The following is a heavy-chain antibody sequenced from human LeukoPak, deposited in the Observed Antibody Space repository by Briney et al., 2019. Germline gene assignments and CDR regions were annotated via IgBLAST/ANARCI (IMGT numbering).Heavy chain of an antibody. CDR1: GVSISSSEW. Sequence: PETLSLTCAVSGVSISSSEWWIWVRQPPGQGLEWIGEIHRDGRTRYNPSLKSRVTMSMDYSKNQFSLSVTSVTAADTAIYYCGKTDIYFNPIDYWGPGSLVTVSS. CDR2: IHRDGRT. CDR3: GKTDIYFNPIDY. D-gene: IGHD3-9*01. J-gene: IGHJ4*02. V-gene: IGHV4-4*03.